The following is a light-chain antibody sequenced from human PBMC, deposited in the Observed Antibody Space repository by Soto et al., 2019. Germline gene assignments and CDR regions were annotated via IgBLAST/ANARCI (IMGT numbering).Light chain of an antibody. CDR3: QSYDSSFYVV. V-gene: IGLV1-40*01. Sequence: QPVLTQPPSVSGAPGQRVTISCTGSSSNIGAGYDVHWYQQLPGTAPKFLIYGNTNRPSGVPDRFSGSKSGTSASLAITGLQAEDEADYYCQSYDSSFYVVFGGGTKVTVL. J-gene: IGLJ2*01. CDR1: SSNIGAGYD. CDR2: GNT.